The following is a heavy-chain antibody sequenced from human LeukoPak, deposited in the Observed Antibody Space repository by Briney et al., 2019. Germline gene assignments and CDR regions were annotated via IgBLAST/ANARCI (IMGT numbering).Heavy chain of an antibody. J-gene: IGHJ6*04. Sequence: SVKVSCKASGGTFSSYAISWVRQAPGQGLEWMGGIIPIFGTANYAQKFQGRVTITADESTSTAYMELSSLRSEDAAVYYCARGSQNLWFGEFHPTRPRKYYYYGMDVWGKGTTVTVSS. CDR1: GGTFSSYA. CDR3: ARGSQNLWFGEFHPTRPRKYYYYGMDV. V-gene: IGHV1-69*13. D-gene: IGHD3-10*01. CDR2: IIPIFGTA.